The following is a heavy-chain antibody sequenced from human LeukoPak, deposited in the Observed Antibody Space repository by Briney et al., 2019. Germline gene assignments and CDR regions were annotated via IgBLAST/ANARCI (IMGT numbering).Heavy chain of an antibody. CDR1: GFTFSSYA. D-gene: IGHD3-22*01. V-gene: IGHV3-30*04. CDR2: ISYDGSNK. J-gene: IGHJ4*02. Sequence: GGSLRLSCAASGFTFSSYAMHWVRQAPGKELEWVAVISYDGSNKYYADSVKGRFTISRDNSKNTLYLQMNSLRAEDTAVYYCARFVGYYDSSDTGLHDYWGQGTLVTVSS. CDR3: ARFVGYYDSSDTGLHDY.